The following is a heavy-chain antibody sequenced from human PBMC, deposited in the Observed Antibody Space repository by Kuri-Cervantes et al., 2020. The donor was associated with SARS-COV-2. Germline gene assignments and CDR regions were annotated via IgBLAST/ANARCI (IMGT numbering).Heavy chain of an antibody. CDR3: ARHPNSMSGFDP. CDR1: GVSISSTSYY. Sequence: SETLSPTCTLSGVSISSTSYYWTWIRQPPGKGLEWIGSINYIGNSYRNPSLRSRVIMSVDTSKNQFSVNINSVTAADTAIYFCARHPNSMSGFDPWGQGTPVTVSS. J-gene: IGHJ5*02. D-gene: IGHD3-3*02. V-gene: IGHV4-39*01. CDR2: INYIGNS.